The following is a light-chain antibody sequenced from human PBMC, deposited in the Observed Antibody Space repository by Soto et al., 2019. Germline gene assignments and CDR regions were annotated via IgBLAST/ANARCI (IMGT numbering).Light chain of an antibody. CDR2: EVT. CDR3: TSYAGSYADVV. V-gene: IGLV2-8*01. Sequence: QSALTQPPSASGSPGQSVTISCTGASSDFGGTNYVSWYQQHPGKAPKLMIFEVTKRPSGVPDRFSGSKSGNTASLTVSGFQAEDEADYYCTSYAGSYADVVFGGGTKVTVL. CDR1: SSDFGGTNY. J-gene: IGLJ2*01.